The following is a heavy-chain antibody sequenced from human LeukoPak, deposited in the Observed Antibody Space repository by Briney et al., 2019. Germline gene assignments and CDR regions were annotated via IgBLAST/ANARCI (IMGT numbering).Heavy chain of an antibody. J-gene: IGHJ4*02. CDR2: IRYDGSNK. CDR1: GFTFSSYG. V-gene: IGHV3-30*02. Sequence: PGGSLRLSCAASGFTFSSYGMHWVRQAPGKGLEWVAFIRYDGSNKYYADSVKGRFTISRDNSKNTLYLQMNSLRAEDTAVYYCAKIPLLSQYYFDYWGQGTLVTVS. CDR3: AKIPLLSQYYFDY.